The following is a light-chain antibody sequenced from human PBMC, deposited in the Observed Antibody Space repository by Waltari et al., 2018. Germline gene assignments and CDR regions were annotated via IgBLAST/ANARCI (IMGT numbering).Light chain of an antibody. Sequence: DIQMTQSPSTLSASVGESVTITCRASQSVNNYLAWYQQRPGKAPRLLIYKASSLEVGVPPKFSGSGSGTEFTLTITSLQPDDFATYYCQQYYNYLYTFGQGTKLEI. CDR3: QQYYNYLYT. V-gene: IGKV1-5*03. CDR1: QSVNNY. CDR2: KAS. J-gene: IGKJ2*01.